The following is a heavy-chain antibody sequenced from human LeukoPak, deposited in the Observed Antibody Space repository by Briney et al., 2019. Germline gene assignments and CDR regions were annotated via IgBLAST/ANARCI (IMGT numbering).Heavy chain of an antibody. D-gene: IGHD5-18*01. CDR1: GYSFTGYY. Sequence: GESLKVSCQASGYSFTGYYLHWVRQAPGQGLEWMGWINPNSGDTKYAQKFQGRVTLTRDTSISTTYMELSSLKSDDTAVYYCARDRGYTYGNYFDQWGQGTLVTVSS. V-gene: IGHV1-2*02. CDR2: INPNSGDT. CDR3: ARDRGYTYGNYFDQ. J-gene: IGHJ4*02.